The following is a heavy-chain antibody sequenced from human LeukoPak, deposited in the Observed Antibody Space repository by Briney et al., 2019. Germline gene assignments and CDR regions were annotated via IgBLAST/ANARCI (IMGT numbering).Heavy chain of an antibody. CDR3: ARAYGSGYVY. V-gene: IGHV3-74*01. Sequence: GGSLRLSCAASGFTLSSYWMHWVRQAPGKGPVWVSRISGDASITNYADSVKGRFTISRDSAKNTLYLQTNSLRVEDTAVYHCARAYGSGYVYWGQGTLVTVSS. J-gene: IGHJ4*02. CDR2: ISGDASIT. CDR1: GFTLSSYW. D-gene: IGHD3-10*01.